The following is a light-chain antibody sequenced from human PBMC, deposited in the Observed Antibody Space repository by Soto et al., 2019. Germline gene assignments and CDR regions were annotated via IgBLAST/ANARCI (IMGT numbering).Light chain of an antibody. V-gene: IGKV3D-20*02. J-gene: IGKJ5*01. CDR1: QSVSSSY. Sequence: EIVLTQSPGTLSLSPGERATLSCRASQSVSSSYLAWYQQKPGQAPRLLIYGASSRATGIPARFSGTGSGTDFNLTISSLEPEDIAVYYCQERSNWPPITFGQGTRLEIK. CDR2: GAS. CDR3: QERSNWPPIT.